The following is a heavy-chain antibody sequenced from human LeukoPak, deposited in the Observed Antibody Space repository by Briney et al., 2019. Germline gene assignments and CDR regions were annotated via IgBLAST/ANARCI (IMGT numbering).Heavy chain of an antibody. CDR1: GYTFTNYG. Sequence: GASVKVSCKASGYTFTNYGISWVRQAPGQGPEWMGWISVYNGNTKYAQKVQGRATLTTDTSTSTAYMELGSLRSDDTAVYYCARDRGPYYYDRSGDCLDNWGQGTLVTVSS. D-gene: IGHD3-22*01. J-gene: IGHJ4*02. CDR2: ISVYNGNT. CDR3: ARDRGPYYYDRSGDCLDN. V-gene: IGHV1-18*01.